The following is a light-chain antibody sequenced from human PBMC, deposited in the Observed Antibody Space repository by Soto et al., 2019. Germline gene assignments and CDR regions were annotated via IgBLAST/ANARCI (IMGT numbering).Light chain of an antibody. CDR1: QSVSSN. CDR2: GAS. Sequence: EIVMTQSPATLSVSPGXRATLSCRASQSVSSNLAWYQQKPGQAPRLLIYGASTRATGIPARFSGSGSGTEFTLTISSLQSEDFAVYHCQQYNNWPPKWTFGQGTKVDIK. V-gene: IGKV3-15*01. J-gene: IGKJ1*01. CDR3: QQYNNWPPKWT.